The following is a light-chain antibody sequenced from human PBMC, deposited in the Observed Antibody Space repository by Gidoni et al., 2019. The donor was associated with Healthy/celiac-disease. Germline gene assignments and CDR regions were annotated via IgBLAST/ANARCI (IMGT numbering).Light chain of an antibody. CDR2: GAS. CDR3: QQYGSSPIT. J-gene: IGKJ5*01. CDR1: QSVSTSY. Sequence: EIVLTQSPGTLSLSPGERATLSCSARQSVSTSYLAWYQQKPGQPPRLLIYGASSRDPGSPDRFIGSGSGPDFPLPISRLVPEDFAVYSFQQYGSSPITFGQGTRLEIK. V-gene: IGKV3-20*01.